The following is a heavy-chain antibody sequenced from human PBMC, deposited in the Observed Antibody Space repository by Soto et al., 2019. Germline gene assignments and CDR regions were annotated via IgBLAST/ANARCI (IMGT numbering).Heavy chain of an antibody. J-gene: IGHJ5*02. Sequence: ASVKVSCKASGYTFTSYAMHWVRQAPGQRLEWMGWINAGNGNTKYSQKFQGRVTITTDTSASTAYMELSSLRSEDTAVYYCARSTCRDYTCAFDPWGQGTLVTVSS. D-gene: IGHD3-16*01. CDR1: GYTFTSYA. CDR3: ARSTCRDYTCAFDP. CDR2: INAGNGNT. V-gene: IGHV1-3*01.